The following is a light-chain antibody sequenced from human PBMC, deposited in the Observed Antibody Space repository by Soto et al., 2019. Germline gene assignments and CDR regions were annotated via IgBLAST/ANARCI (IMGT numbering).Light chain of an antibody. CDR2: EVS. Sequence: QSALTQPASVSGSPGQSITISCTGTSSDVGGYKYVSWYQQHPGKAPKLMIYEVSNRPSGVSNRFSGSKSGNTASLTISGLQSEDEADYFCASWDDSQNVVLFGGGTKVTVL. CDR1: SSDVGGYKY. V-gene: IGLV2-14*01. CDR3: ASWDDSQNVVL. J-gene: IGLJ2*01.